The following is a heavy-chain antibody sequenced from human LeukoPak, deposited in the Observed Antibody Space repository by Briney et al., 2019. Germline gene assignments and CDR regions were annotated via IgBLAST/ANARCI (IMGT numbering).Heavy chain of an antibody. J-gene: IGHJ6*03. V-gene: IGHV3-53*01. CDR1: GFTVSSNY. CDR3: ARVTTSVTFYYYYYYMDV. Sequence: GGSLRLSCAASGFTVSSNYMSWVRQAPGKGLEWVSVIYSGGSTYYADSVKGRFTISRDTSKNPLYLQMNSLRAEDTAVYYCARVTTSVTFYYYYYYMDVWGKGTTVTVSS. CDR2: IYSGGST. D-gene: IGHD4-17*01.